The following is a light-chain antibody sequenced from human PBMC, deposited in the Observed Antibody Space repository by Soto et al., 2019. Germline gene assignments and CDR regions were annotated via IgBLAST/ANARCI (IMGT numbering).Light chain of an antibody. V-gene: IGKV3-15*01. Sequence: EIVMPQSPATLSVSPGERATLSCRASQSVGSNLAWYQQKPGQAPRLLIYEASTRATGIPARFSGSGSATEFTLTISSLQSEDFAVYYCQQDNNWPPMYTFGQGTKLEIK. CDR3: QQDNNWPPMYT. J-gene: IGKJ2*01. CDR1: QSVGSN. CDR2: EAS.